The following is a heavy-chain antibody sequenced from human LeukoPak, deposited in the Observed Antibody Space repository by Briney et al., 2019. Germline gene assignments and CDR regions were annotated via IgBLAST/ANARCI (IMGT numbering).Heavy chain of an antibody. CDR1: GFTLSRYS. V-gene: IGHV3-21*01. CDR3: ARELGDYYDSSGYYGRD. J-gene: IGHJ4*02. CDR2: ISSSSSYI. Sequence: SGGSLRLSCAASGFTLSRYSMNWVRPAPGKGLEWVSSISSSSSYIYYADSVKGRFTISRDNAKNSLYLQMNSLRAEDTAVYYCARELGDYYDSSGYYGRDWGQGTLVTVSS. D-gene: IGHD3-22*01.